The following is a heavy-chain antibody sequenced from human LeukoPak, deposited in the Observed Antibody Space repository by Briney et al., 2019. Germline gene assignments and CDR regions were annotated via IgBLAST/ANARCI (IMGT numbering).Heavy chain of an antibody. Sequence: ASEKVSCKASGHTFTSYGISWVRQAPGQGLEWMGWISAYNGNTNYAQKLQGRVTMTTDTSTSTAYMELRSLRSDDTAVYYCARGQGYYDSTGYYFPSWDYWVQGTLVTVSS. J-gene: IGHJ4*02. CDR3: ARGQGYYDSTGYYFPSWDY. CDR1: GHTFTSYG. V-gene: IGHV1-18*01. D-gene: IGHD3-22*01. CDR2: ISAYNGNT.